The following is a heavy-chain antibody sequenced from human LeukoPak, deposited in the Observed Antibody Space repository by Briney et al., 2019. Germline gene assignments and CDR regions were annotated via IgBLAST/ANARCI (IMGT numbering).Heavy chain of an antibody. V-gene: IGHV4-59*01. CDR3: ARGGQWGPWYYFDY. Sequence: PSETLSLTCTVPGGSISSYYWSWIRQPPGKGLEWIGYIYYSGSTNYNPSLKSRVTISVDTSKNQFSLKLSSVTAADTAVYYCARGGQWGPWYYFDYWGQGTLVTVSS. J-gene: IGHJ4*02. D-gene: IGHD6-19*01. CDR1: GGSISSYY. CDR2: IYYSGST.